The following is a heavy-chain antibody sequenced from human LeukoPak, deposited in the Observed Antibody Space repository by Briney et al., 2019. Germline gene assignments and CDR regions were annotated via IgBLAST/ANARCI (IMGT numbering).Heavy chain of an antibody. J-gene: IGHJ4*02. V-gene: IGHV1-2*02. Sequence: GASVKVSCKASGYTFTDYYMHWVRQAPGQGLEWMGWINPNSGGTNYAQKFQGSVTMTRDTSISTAYMELRRLRSDDTAVYYCARGYLYYYDVSGYSFDYWGQGTLVTVSS. CDR1: GYTFTDYY. D-gene: IGHD3-22*01. CDR3: ARGYLYYYDVSGYSFDY. CDR2: INPNSGGT.